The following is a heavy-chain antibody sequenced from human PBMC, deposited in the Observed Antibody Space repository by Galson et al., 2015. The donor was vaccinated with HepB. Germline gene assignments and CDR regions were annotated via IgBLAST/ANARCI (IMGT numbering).Heavy chain of an antibody. D-gene: IGHD6-6*01. Sequence: SVKVSCKASGGTFSSYAISWVRQAPGQGLEWMGGIIPIFGTANYAQKFQGRVTITADKSTSTAYMELSSLRSEDTAVYYCARDFIAARLSLGRYYYYGMDVWGQGTTVTVSS. CDR2: IIPIFGTA. V-gene: IGHV1-69*06. CDR3: ARDFIAARLSLGRYYYYGMDV. CDR1: GGTFSSYA. J-gene: IGHJ6*02.